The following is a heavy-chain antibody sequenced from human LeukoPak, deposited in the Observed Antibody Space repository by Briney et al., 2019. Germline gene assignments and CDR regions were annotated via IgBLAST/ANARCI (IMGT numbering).Heavy chain of an antibody. V-gene: IGHV3-7*03. CDR2: IKQDGSKK. J-gene: IGHJ4*02. CDR3: ASQPAAADADY. Sequence: PGGSLRLSCAASGFTFSSYEMNWVRQAPGKGLEWVANIKQDGSKKSYVDSVKGRFTISRDNAKNSLYLQMNSLRADDTGVYYCASQPAAADADYWGQGTLVTVSS. D-gene: IGHD2-2*01. CDR1: GFTFSSYE.